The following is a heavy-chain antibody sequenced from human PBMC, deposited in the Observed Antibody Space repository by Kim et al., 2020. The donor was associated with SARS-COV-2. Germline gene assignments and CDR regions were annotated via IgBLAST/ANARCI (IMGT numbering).Heavy chain of an antibody. V-gene: IGHV4-61*03. J-gene: IGHJ6*02. CDR3: AREGTTLGMDV. CDR2: T. Sequence: TNYNPPLNTRVTISVATSKNHFSLRLNSVTAADTAVYYCAREGTTLGMDVWGQGTTVTVSS. D-gene: IGHD1-7*01.